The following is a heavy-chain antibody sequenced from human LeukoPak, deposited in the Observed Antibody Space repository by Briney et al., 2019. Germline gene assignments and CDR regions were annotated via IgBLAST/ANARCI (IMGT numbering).Heavy chain of an antibody. Sequence: GGSLRLSCAASGFTFSSYGMHWVRQAPGKGLEWVAVISYDGSNKYYADSVKGRFTISRDNSKNTLYLQMNTLRAEDTAVYYCAKDRMTTVTTGSMDVWGQGTTATVSS. CDR3: AKDRMTTVTTGSMDV. D-gene: IGHD4-17*01. J-gene: IGHJ6*02. V-gene: IGHV3-30*18. CDR1: GFTFSSYG. CDR2: ISYDGSNK.